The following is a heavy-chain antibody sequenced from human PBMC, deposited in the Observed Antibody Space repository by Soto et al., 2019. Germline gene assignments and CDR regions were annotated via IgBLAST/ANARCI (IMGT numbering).Heavy chain of an antibody. V-gene: IGHV3-15*02. CDR2: IKSWTDGGRV. CDR1: GFTFNSAW. CDR3: TTWRREKSCTSVSCYGDGAY. D-gene: IGHD2-2*01. J-gene: IGHJ4*02. Sequence: EVPLVESGGALVKPGESLTLSCAASGFTFNSAWMTWVRQAPGKGLEWVGRIKSWTDGGRVDTAAPVKGRFTISRDYSKNECYLQMNSPTSEDTAVYYCTTWRREKSCTSVSCYGDGAYWGQGTLVTVSS.